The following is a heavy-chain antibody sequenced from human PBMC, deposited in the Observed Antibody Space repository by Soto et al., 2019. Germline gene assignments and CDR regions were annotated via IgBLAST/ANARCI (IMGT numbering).Heavy chain of an antibody. J-gene: IGHJ4*02. CDR1: GFTFSSYG. Sequence: GGSLRLSCVASGFTFSSYGMHWVRQAPGKGLEWVAVISYDGSNKYYADSVKGRFTISRDNSKNTLYLQMNSLRAEDTAVYYCVGTSDYYDSSGYFFYFDYWGQGTLVTVSS. CDR3: VGTSDYYDSSGYFFYFDY. CDR2: ISYDGSNK. V-gene: IGHV3-30*03. D-gene: IGHD3-22*01.